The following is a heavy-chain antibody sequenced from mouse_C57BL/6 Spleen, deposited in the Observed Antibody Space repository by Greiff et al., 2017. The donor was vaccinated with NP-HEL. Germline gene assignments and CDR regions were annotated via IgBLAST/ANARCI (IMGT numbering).Heavy chain of an antibody. J-gene: IGHJ3*01. Sequence: VQLQQSGAELVKPGASVKISCKASGYAFSSYWMNWVKQRPGKGLEWIGQIYPGDGDTNYNGKFQGKATLTADKSSSTAYMQLSSLTSEDSAVYFCARDGSSPPFAYWGQGTLVTVSA. D-gene: IGHD1-1*01. V-gene: IGHV1-80*01. CDR3: ARDGSSPPFAY. CDR1: GYAFSSYW. CDR2: IYPGDGDT.